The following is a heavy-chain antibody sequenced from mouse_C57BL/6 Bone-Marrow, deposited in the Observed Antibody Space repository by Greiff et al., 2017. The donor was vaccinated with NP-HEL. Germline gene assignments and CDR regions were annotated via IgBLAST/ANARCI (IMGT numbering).Heavy chain of an antibody. Sequence: EVQLVESGGGLVKPGGSLKLSCAASGFTFSSYAMSWVRQTPEKRLEWVATISDGGSYTYYPDNVKGRFTISRDNAKNNLYLQMSHLKSEDTAMYYCARDSSGHWYFDVWGTGTTVTVAS. J-gene: IGHJ1*03. CDR1: GFTFSSYA. CDR3: ARDSSGHWYFDV. V-gene: IGHV5-4*01. D-gene: IGHD3-2*02. CDR2: ISDGGSYT.